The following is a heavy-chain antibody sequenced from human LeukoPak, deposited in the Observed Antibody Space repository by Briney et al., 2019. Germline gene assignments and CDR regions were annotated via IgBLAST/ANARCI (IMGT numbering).Heavy chain of an antibody. D-gene: IGHD2-8*01. V-gene: IGHV1-2*02. CDR2: INPNSGGT. CDR3: ARGSVVFTNGC. CDR1: GYSFTGYY. Sequence: GASVKVSCKASGYSFTGYYMHWVRQAPGQGLEWMGWINPNSGGTNYAQKFRGRVTMTRDTSISTAYMELSRLRSDGAAVYYCARGSVVFTNGCWGQGTLVTVSS. J-gene: IGHJ4*02.